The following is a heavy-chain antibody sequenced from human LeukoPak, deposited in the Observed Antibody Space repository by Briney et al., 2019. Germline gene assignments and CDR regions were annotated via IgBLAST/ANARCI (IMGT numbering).Heavy chain of an antibody. J-gene: IGHJ4*02. V-gene: IGHV1-8*01. CDR1: GYTFTSYD. CDR3: ARGEDCSGGSCYSF. CDR2: MNPNSGNT. D-gene: IGHD2-15*01. Sequence: ASVKVSCKASGYTFTSYDINWVRQATGQGLEWMGWMNPNSGNTGYAQKFQGRVTMTRNTSISTAYMELSSLRSEDTAVYYCARGEDCSGGSCYSFWGQGTLVTVSS.